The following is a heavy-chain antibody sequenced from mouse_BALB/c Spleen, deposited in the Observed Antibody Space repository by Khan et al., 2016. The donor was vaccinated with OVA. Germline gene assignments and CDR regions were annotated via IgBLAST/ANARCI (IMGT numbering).Heavy chain of an antibody. J-gene: IGHJ2*01. V-gene: IGHV3-2*02. Sequence: EVQLVESGPGLVQPSQSLSLTCTVTGYSFTSVYVWNFIQPFPKNKLEWMYYISYSSSTNYNPSLKSRISITRDTSKNQFFLQLTSLTTEDTATYYCAITVMIKYWGQGTTRT. CDR2: ISYSSST. D-gene: IGHD2-3*01. CDR3: AITVMIKY. CDR1: GYSFTSVYV.